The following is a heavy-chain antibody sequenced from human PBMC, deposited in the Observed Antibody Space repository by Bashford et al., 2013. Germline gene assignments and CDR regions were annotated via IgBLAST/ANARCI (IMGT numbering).Heavy chain of an antibody. J-gene: IGHJ4*02. CDR1: GDSISSGSYY. Sequence: SETLSLTCTVSGDSISSGSYYWSWIRQPAGKGLEWIGRIYNSGSTNYNPSLKSRITMSIDTSRNQFSLKLSSVTAADTAVYFCARGGRYNWNDPGDYWGQGTLVTVSS. CDR3: ARGGRYNWNDPGDY. D-gene: IGHD1-1*01. CDR2: IYNSGST. V-gene: IGHV4-61*02.